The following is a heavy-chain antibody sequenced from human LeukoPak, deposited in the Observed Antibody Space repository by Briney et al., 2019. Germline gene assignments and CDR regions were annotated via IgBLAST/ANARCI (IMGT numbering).Heavy chain of an antibody. Sequence: SETLSLTCTVSGGSISSYYWSWLRQPPGKGLEWIGYIYYSGSTNYNPSLTSRVTISVDTSKNQFSLKLSSVTAADTAVYYCARGHRHTAWSSGWYYWYFDLWGRGTLVTVSS. D-gene: IGHD6-19*01. CDR1: GGSISSYY. V-gene: IGHV4-59*01. CDR2: IYYSGST. J-gene: IGHJ2*01. CDR3: ARGHRHTAWSSGWYYWYFDL.